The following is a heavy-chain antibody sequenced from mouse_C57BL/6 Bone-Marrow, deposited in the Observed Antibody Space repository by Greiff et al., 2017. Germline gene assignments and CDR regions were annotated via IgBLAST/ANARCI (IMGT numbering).Heavy chain of an antibody. CDR3: FYDGCWFAY. V-gene: IGHV1-74*01. J-gene: IGHJ3*01. D-gene: IGHD2-3*01. Sequence: QVQLQQPGAELVKPGASVKVSCKASGYTFTSYWMHWVKQRPGQGLEWIGRIHPSGSDTNYNQKFKGKATLTVDKSSSTAYMQHSSLTSEDSAVYYCFYDGCWFAYWGQGTLVTVSA. CDR2: IHPSGSDT. CDR1: GYTFTSYW.